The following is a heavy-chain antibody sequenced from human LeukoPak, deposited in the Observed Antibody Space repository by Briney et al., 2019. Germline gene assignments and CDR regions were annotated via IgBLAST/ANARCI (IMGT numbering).Heavy chain of an antibody. V-gene: IGHV3-30-3*01. CDR2: ISYDGSNK. J-gene: IGHJ5*01. D-gene: IGHD2-2*01. CDR3: ARAYCSITSCPFDS. CDR1: GFTFSTYA. Sequence: TGGSLRLSCAASGFTFSTYAMHWVRQPPGKGLEWVAVISYDGSNKYYADSVKGRFTISRDNSKNTLYLQMNSLRAEDTAEYYCARAYCSITSCPFDSWGQGTLVTVSS.